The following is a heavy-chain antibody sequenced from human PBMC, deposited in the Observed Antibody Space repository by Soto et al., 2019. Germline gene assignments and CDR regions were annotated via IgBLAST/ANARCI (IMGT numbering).Heavy chain of an antibody. CDR3: AKDGYSNYGNVRVFKNHYYYYGMDV. J-gene: IGHJ6*02. Sequence: GGSLRLSCAASGFTFSSYGMHWVRQAPGKGLEWVAVITYDGSNKYYADSVKGRFTISRDNSKNTLYLQMNSLRAEDTAVYYCAKDGYSNYGNVRVFKNHYYYYGMDVWGQGTTVTVSS. CDR2: ITYDGSNK. CDR1: GFTFSSYG. V-gene: IGHV3-30*18. D-gene: IGHD4-4*01.